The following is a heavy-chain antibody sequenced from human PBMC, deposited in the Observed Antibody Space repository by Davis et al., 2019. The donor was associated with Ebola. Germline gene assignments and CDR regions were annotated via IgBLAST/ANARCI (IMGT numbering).Heavy chain of an antibody. CDR2: IYYSGST. Sequence: MPSETLSLTCTVSGGSISSYYWSWIRQPPGKGLEWIGYIYYSGSTNYNPSLKSRVTISVDTSKNQFSLKLSSVTAADTAVYYCARGATTVVTPGVWFDPWGQGTLVTVSS. CDR3: ARGATTVVTPGVWFDP. D-gene: IGHD4-23*01. V-gene: IGHV4-59*01. J-gene: IGHJ5*02. CDR1: GGSISSYY.